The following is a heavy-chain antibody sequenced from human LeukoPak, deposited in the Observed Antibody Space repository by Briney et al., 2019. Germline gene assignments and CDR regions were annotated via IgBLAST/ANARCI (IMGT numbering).Heavy chain of an antibody. J-gene: IGHJ6*02. Sequence: GVSLRLSCAASGFTFSSYSMNWVRPAPGKGREGGSYISSSSGTIYYADSVKGRFTISRDNAKNSLYLQMNSLRDEDTAVYYCARSLPSYYYDSSGRPYYYGMDVWGQGTTVTVSS. D-gene: IGHD3-22*01. CDR3: ARSLPSYYYDSSGRPYYYGMDV. CDR1: GFTFSSYS. V-gene: IGHV3-48*02. CDR2: ISSSSGTI.